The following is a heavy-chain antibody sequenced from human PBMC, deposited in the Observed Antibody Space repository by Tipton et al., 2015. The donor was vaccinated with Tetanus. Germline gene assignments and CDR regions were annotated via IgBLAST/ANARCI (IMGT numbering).Heavy chain of an antibody. CDR3: AKDHVRDAFDI. CDR1: GFTFSNYA. CDR2: IYSGSTRT. Sequence: SLRLSCAASGFTFSNYAMSWVRQAPGKGLEWVSVIYSGSTRTFYVDSMAGRFTVSRDDSKNMLYLQMNSLRAEDTAVYYCAKDHVRDAFDIWGQGTMVTVSS. V-gene: IGHV3-23*03. J-gene: IGHJ3*02.